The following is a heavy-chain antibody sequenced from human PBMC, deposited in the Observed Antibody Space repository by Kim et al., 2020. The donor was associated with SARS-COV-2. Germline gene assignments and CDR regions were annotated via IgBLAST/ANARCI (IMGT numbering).Heavy chain of an antibody. J-gene: IGHJ6*02. CDR1: GFIFPNAW. CDR2: IKSKTDSGTA. Sequence: GGSLRLSCAASGFIFPNAWVHWVRQAPGKGLELVGRIKSKTDSGTADYAAPVKGRFTISRDDLKNTVYVQMNGLKVEDTAVYYCTTQYCGGTSCYATNFYGLDVWGQGPMVTVSS. V-gene: IGHV3-15*07. D-gene: IGHD2-2*01. CDR3: TTQYCGGTSCYATNFYGLDV.